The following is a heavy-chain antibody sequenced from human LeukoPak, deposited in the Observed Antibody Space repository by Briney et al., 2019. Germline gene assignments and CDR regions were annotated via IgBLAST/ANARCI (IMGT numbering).Heavy chain of an antibody. D-gene: IGHD6-19*01. CDR1: GFTFSDYY. J-gene: IGHJ4*02. CDR2: INTDSTGI. Sequence: QPGGSLRLSCAASGFTFSDYYMSWIRQAPGKGLVWVSRINTDSTGIRYADSVRGRFTISRDNTRSTLSLQMNSLRVEDTGVYYCVIGRTSGWWTLDQWGQGTLVTVSS. V-gene: IGHV3-74*01. CDR3: VIGRTSGWWTLDQ.